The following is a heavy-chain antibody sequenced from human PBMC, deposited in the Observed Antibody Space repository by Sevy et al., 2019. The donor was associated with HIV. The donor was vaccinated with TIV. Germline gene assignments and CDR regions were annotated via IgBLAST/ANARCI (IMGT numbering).Heavy chain of an antibody. Sequence: SETLSLTCTVSGGSIRLYYWSWIRQPAGKGLEWIGHIYGSGSTSYNPSLKSRVTMSVDTSQNQISLKLTSVTAAETAVYYCAREAKLGAPLGYWGQGTLVTVSS. CDR2: IYGSGST. D-gene: IGHD3-16*01. J-gene: IGHJ4*02. V-gene: IGHV4-4*07. CDR1: GGSIRLYY. CDR3: AREAKLGAPLGY.